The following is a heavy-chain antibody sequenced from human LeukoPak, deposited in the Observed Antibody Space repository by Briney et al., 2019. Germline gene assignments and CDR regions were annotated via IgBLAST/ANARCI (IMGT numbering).Heavy chain of an antibody. J-gene: IGHJ4*02. CDR1: GGSISSYY. Sequence: NPSETLSLTCTVSGGSISSYYWSWIRQPPGKGLEWIGYIYYSGSTNYNPSLKSRVTISVDTSKNQFSLKLSSVTAADTAVYYCARESYGGNPGFDYWGQGTLVTVSS. CDR2: IYYSGST. V-gene: IGHV4-59*01. CDR3: ARESYGGNPGFDY. D-gene: IGHD4-23*01.